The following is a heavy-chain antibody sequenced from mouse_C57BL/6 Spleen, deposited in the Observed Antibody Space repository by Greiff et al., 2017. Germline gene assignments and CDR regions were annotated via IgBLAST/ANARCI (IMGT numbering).Heavy chain of an antibody. V-gene: IGHV14-2*01. J-gene: IGHJ2*01. Sequence: VQLQQSGAELVKPGASVKLSCTASGFNIKDYYMHWVKQRTEQGLEWIGRIDPEDGETKYAAKFQGKATITADTSSNTAYLQLSSLTSEDTAVYYCARFLFGCWGQGTTLTVSS. CDR2: IDPEDGET. CDR3: ARFLFGC. CDR1: GFNIKDYY.